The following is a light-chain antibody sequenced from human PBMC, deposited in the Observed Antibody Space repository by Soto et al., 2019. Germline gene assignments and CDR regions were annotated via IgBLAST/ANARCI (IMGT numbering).Light chain of an antibody. Sequence: QSALTQPPSASGSPRQSVTISCAGTSSDVGGYKYVSWYQQHPGKAPKLMIYEVNKRPSGVPDRFSGSKSGNTASLTVSGLQAEDEAHYYCSSYAGSNNVVFGGGTKLTVL. J-gene: IGLJ2*01. CDR2: EVN. V-gene: IGLV2-8*01. CDR3: SSYAGSNNVV. CDR1: SSDVGGYKY.